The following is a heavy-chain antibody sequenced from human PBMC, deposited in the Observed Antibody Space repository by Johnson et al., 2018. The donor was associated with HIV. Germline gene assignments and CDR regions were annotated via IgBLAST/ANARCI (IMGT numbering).Heavy chain of an antibody. Sequence: QVHLVASGVGVVQPGRSLRHTCAVSGFTVSTYIMYWVRQAPGKGLEWVALISHDGSNDYCADSVKRRLTISHDNSKNTMSLQRHSLRTEDTAVYYCAKGPYGSGWHEMSHYTFDIWGRGTMVTVSS. V-gene: IGHV3-30*18. J-gene: IGHJ3*02. CDR2: ISHDGSND. CDR3: AKGPYGSGWHEMSHYTFDI. CDR1: GFTVSTYI. D-gene: IGHD6-19*01.